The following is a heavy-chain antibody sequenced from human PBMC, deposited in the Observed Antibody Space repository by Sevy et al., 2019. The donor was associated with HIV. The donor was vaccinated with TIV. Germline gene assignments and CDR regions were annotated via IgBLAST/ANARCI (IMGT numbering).Heavy chain of an antibody. V-gene: IGHV3-7*01. CDR1: GFAFSNYW. J-gene: IGHJ6*02. CDR3: ARDRGITVYNYYGMDV. D-gene: IGHD1-20*01. CDR2: IKQDGSEI. Sequence: GESLKISCAASGFAFSNYWMNWVRQAPGKGLEWVANIKQDGSEIYYVDSVRGRFSISRDNAKNSVFLQMNSLRVEDTAVYYCARDRGITVYNYYGMDVWGQGTTVTVSS.